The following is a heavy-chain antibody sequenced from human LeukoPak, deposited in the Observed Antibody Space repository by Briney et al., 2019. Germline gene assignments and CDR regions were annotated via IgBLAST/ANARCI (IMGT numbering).Heavy chain of an antibody. V-gene: IGHV4-39*07. CDR1: GDSISSSTYY. CDR3: ARDGVAAGIDY. Sequence: SETLSLTCTVSGDSISSSTYYWGWIRQPPGKGLEWIGNIHYSGSTYYNPSLKSRVTISLDTSKSQFSLKLSSVTAADTAVYYCARDGVAAGIDYWGQGTLVTVSS. D-gene: IGHD1-14*01. J-gene: IGHJ4*02. CDR2: IHYSGST.